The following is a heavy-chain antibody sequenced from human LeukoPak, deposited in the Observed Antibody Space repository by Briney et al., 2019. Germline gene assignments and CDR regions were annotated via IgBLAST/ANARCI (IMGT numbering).Heavy chain of an antibody. D-gene: IGHD3-16*01. CDR3: AKCGGHRPYYLDY. V-gene: IGHV3-23*01. CDR1: GFTFSSYA. CDR2: ISGSGGST. J-gene: IGHJ4*02. Sequence: GGSLRLSCAASGFTFSSYAVSWVRQAPGKGLEWVSAISGSGGSTYYADSVKGRFTISRDNSKNTLYLQMNSLRAEDTAVYYCAKCGGHRPYYLDYWGQGTLVTVSS.